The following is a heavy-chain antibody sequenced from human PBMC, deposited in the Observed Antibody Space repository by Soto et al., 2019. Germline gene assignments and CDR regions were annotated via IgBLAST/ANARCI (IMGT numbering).Heavy chain of an antibody. V-gene: IGHV3-23*01. CDR1: GFTFSSYA. CDR2: ISGSGGST. Sequence: GGSLRLSCAASGFTFSSYAMSWVRQAPGKGLEWVSAISGSGGSTYYADSVKGRFTISRDNSKNTLYLQMNSLRAEDTAVYYCAKAKRFLEWLTRDYWGQGTLVNVSS. CDR3: AKAKRFLEWLTRDY. J-gene: IGHJ4*02. D-gene: IGHD3-3*01.